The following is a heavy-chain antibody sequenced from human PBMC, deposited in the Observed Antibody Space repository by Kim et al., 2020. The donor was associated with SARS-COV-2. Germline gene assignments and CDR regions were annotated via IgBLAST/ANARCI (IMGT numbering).Heavy chain of an antibody. D-gene: IGHD1-26*01. CDR3: ARLEAWGANNYYGMDV. V-gene: IGHV4-39*01. J-gene: IGHJ6*02. Sequence: SETLSLTCTVSGGSISSSSYYWGWIRQPPGKGLEWIGSIYYSGSTYYNPSPKSRVTISVDTSKNQFSLKLSSVTAADTAVYYCARLEAWGANNYYGMDVWGQGTTVTVSS. CDR1: GGSISSSSYY. CDR2: IYYSGST.